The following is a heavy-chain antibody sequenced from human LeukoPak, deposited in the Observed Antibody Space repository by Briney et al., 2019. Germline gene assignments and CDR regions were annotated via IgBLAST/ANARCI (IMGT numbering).Heavy chain of an antibody. Sequence: GGSLRLSCAASGFTFSTYGMTWVRQAPGKGLEWVSAIGGSGVSTYYADSVKGRFTISRDNSRNTLYLQMNSLRAEDTAVYYCAKDGVWIGEKKVNMDVWGKGTTV. CDR2: IGGSGVST. CDR1: GFTFSTYG. J-gene: IGHJ6*03. CDR3: AKDGVWIGEKKVNMDV. D-gene: IGHD3-10*01. V-gene: IGHV3-23*01.